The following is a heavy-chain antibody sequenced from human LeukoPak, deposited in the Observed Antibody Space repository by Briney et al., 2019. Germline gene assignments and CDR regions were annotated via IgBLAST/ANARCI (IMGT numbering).Heavy chain of an antibody. CDR3: ARGSVAYYYGSGSYYPRNYYYYGMDV. Sequence: PGGSLRLSCAASGFTFSSYSMNWVRQAPGKGLEWVSSISSSSSYIYYAYSVKGRFAIPRDNAKNSLYLQMNSLRAEDTAVYYCARGSVAYYYGSGSYYPRNYYYYGMDVWGKGTTVTVSS. J-gene: IGHJ6*04. CDR1: GFTFSSYS. V-gene: IGHV3-21*01. D-gene: IGHD3-10*01. CDR2: ISSSSSYI.